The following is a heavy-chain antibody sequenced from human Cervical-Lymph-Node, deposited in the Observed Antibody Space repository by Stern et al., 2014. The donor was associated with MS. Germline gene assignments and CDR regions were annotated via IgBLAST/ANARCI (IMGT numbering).Heavy chain of an antibody. CDR1: GYSFTSYW. CDR2: IYPGDSDT. V-gene: IGHV5-51*01. Sequence: MQLVQSGAEVKKPGESLKISCKGSGYSFTSYWIGWVRQMPGKGLEWMGIIYPGDSDTRYRPSFQGQVTISADKSISTAYLQWSSLKASYTAMYYCARTGRGSYRDYYYYGMDVWGQGTTVTVSS. D-gene: IGHD1-26*01. CDR3: ARTGRGSYRDYYYYGMDV. J-gene: IGHJ6*02.